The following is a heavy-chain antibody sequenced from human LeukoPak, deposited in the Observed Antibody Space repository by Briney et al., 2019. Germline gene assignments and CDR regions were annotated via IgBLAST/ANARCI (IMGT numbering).Heavy chain of an antibody. V-gene: IGHV4-31*03. J-gene: IGHJ3*02. D-gene: IGHD2-2*01. Sequence: PSETLSLTCTVSGGSISSGGYYWSWIRQHPGKGLERIGYIYYGGSTYYNPSLKSRVTISVDTSKNQFSLKLNSVTAADTAVYYCARATRYCSSTSCGGGGFDIWGQGTMVTVSS. CDR3: ARATRYCSSTSCGGGGFDI. CDR1: GGSISSGGYY. CDR2: IYYGGST.